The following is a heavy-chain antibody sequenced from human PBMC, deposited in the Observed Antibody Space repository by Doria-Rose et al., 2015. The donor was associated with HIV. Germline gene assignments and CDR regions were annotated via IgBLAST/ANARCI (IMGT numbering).Heavy chain of an antibody. J-gene: IGHJ6*02. D-gene: IGHD5-12*01. CDR2: IYYSGTT. CDR3: AREGLEVDRGLWNYYNYYGLDV. V-gene: IGHV4-59*12. CDR1: GDSIGSYY. Sequence: QVQLQESGPGLVKPSETLSLNCTVSGDSIGSYYWNWIRQAPGKGPEWIGHIYYSGTTDYNPSLKSRVTIPLDTSNNQFSLRLTSVTAADTAIYYCAREGLEVDRGLWNYYNYYGLDVWGQGTMVIVSS.